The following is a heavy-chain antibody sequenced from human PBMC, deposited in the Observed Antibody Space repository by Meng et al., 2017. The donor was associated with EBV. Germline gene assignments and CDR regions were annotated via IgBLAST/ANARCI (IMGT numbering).Heavy chain of an antibody. V-gene: IGHV1-18*01. J-gene: IGHJ4*02. CDR3: ARGMRNFNF. CDR2: ISAYNGDT. Sequence: QVHLVRSGAEVKKPGGSVKVSCKASGYPFSSFGISEVRQAPGQGPEWMGWISAYNGDTKYAQKFQGRVTVTTDTSTSTAYMELRSLRRDDTAVYYCARGMRNFNFWGQGTLVTVSS. CDR1: GYPFSSFG.